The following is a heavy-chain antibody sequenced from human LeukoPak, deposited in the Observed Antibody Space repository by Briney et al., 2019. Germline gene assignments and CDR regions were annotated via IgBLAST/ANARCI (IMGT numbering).Heavy chain of an antibody. Sequence: SETPSLTCTVSGGSISSYYWSWIRQPPGKGLEWIGYIYYSGSTNYNPSLKSRVTISVDTSKNQFSLKLSSVTAADTAVYYCARGPIYDSSGYYYWEYFQHWGQGTWSPSPQ. CDR2: IYYSGST. J-gene: IGHJ1*01. D-gene: IGHD3-22*01. CDR3: ARGPIYDSSGYYYWEYFQH. CDR1: GGSISSYY. V-gene: IGHV4-59*01.